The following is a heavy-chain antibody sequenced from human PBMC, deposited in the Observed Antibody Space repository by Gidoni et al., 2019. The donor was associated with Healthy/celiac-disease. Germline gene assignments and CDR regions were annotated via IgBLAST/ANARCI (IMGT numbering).Heavy chain of an antibody. V-gene: IGHV4-39*07. CDR2: IYYSGST. CDR3: AKRWLQFPYDAFDI. J-gene: IGHJ3*02. Sequence: QLQLQESGPGLVKPSETLSLTCTVSGGSISSSSSYWGWIRQPPGKGLEWIGSIYYSGSTYYNPSLKSRVTISVDTSKNQFSLKLSSVTAADTAVYYCAKRWLQFPYDAFDIWGQGTMVTVSS. D-gene: IGHD5-12*01. CDR1: GGSISSSSSY.